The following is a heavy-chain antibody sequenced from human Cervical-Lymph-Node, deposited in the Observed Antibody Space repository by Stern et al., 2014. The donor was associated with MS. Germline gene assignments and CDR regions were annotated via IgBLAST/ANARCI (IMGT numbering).Heavy chain of an antibody. CDR2: IVPIFEKS. CDR3: AREHHGGNFAA. D-gene: IGHD4-23*01. Sequence: QLVQSGAEVKKPGSSVKVSCKVSGATFSTNGISWVRQGPGQGLGWMGAIVPIFEKSNYAQKFRGRVSITADESTNTAYMELTSLTSEDTGVYYCAREHHGGNFAAWGQGTLVTVSS. J-gene: IGHJ5*02. V-gene: IGHV1-69*01. CDR1: GATFSTNG.